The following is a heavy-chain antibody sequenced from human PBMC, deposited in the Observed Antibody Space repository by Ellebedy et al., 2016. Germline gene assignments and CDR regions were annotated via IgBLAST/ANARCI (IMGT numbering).Heavy chain of an antibody. CDR1: GFTFSSYW. CDR2: INSDGSST. Sequence: GESLKISCAASGFTFSSYWMHWVRQAPGKGLVWVSRINSDGSSTSYADSVKGRCTISRDNAKNTLYLQMNSLRAEDTAVYYCARDLLLDYYYYGMDVWGQGTTVTVSS. D-gene: IGHD2-21*01. CDR3: ARDLLLDYYYYGMDV. J-gene: IGHJ6*02. V-gene: IGHV3-74*01.